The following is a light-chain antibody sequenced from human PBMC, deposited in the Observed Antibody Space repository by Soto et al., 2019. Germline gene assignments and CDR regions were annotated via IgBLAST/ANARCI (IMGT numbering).Light chain of an antibody. V-gene: IGKV3-15*01. CDR3: QQGHNWPLS. Sequence: EIVMTQSPATLSLSPGVRAALSCRASQSINSELAWYQQKPGQPPRLLLYGASTRATGFPARLTGSESGSEFTLTISGLQSEDFAVCYCQQGHNWPLSFGQGTRLEI. CDR1: QSINSE. CDR2: GAS. J-gene: IGKJ2*01.